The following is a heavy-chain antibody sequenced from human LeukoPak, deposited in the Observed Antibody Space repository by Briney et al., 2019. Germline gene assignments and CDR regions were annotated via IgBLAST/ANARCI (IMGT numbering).Heavy chain of an antibody. D-gene: IGHD2-2*01. CDR1: GGSFSGYY. V-gene: IGHV4-34*01. CDR3: ARDASYQLPSIDY. CDR2: TNHSGST. Sequence: PSETLSLTCAVYGGSFSGYYWSWIRQPPGKGLEWSGETNHSGSTNYNPSLKSRVTITVDTSKSQFSLKLSSVTAADTAVYYCARDASYQLPSIDYWGQGTLVTVSS. J-gene: IGHJ4*02.